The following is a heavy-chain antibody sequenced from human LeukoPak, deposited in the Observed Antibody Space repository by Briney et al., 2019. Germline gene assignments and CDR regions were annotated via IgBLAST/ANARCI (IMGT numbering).Heavy chain of an antibody. Sequence: PGGSLRLSCAASGFTFSSYGMHWVRQAPGKGLEWVAFIRYDGSNKYYADSVKGRFTISRDNSKNTLYLQMNSLRAEDTAVYYCAKDHGVIVATKRFDYWGQGTLVTVSS. D-gene: IGHD5-12*01. CDR2: IRYDGSNK. CDR1: GFTFSSYG. V-gene: IGHV3-30*02. J-gene: IGHJ4*02. CDR3: AKDHGVIVATKRFDY.